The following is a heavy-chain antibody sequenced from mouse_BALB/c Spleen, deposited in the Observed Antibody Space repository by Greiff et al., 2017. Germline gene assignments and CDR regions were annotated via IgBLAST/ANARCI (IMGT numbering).Heavy chain of an antibody. Sequence: DVQLVESGGGLVKPGGSLKLSCAASGFTFSSYAMSWVRQTPEKRLEWVASISSGGSTYYPDSVKGRFTISRDNARNILYLQMSSLRSEDTAMYYCARDGYDYAMDYWGQGTSVTVSS. D-gene: IGHD2-2*01. CDR3: ARDGYDYAMDY. CDR1: GFTFSSYA. V-gene: IGHV5-6-5*01. CDR2: ISSGGST. J-gene: IGHJ4*01.